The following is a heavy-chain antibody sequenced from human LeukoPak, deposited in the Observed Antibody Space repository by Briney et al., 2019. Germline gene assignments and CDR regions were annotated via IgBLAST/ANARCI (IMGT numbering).Heavy chain of an antibody. CDR3: ARSSTESSRWHSYFDY. J-gene: IGHJ4*02. CDR1: AVTFSSFG. CDR2: TWSDGSKE. Sequence: PGRSLILSCAASAVTFSSFGMHCVRQTPGKGLEWVALTWSDGSKEYYADSVKGRFTISRDISKNKVDLQMKSLRAEDTAVYYCARSSTESSRWHSYFDYWGQGTLVTVSS. V-gene: IGHV3-33*01. D-gene: IGHD6-13*01.